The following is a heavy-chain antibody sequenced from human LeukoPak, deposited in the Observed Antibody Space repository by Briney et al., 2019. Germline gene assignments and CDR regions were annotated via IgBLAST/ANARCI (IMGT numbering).Heavy chain of an antibody. Sequence: SETLSLTCAISGASISSTNWWIWVRQPPGKGLEWIGEINHSGSTNYNPSLKSRVTISVDTSKNQYSLKLSSVTAADTAVYYCARSPSPDQLALDYWGQGTLVTVSS. V-gene: IGHV4-4*02. CDR1: GASISSTNW. J-gene: IGHJ4*02. D-gene: IGHD6-6*01. CDR2: INHSGST. CDR3: ARSPSPDQLALDY.